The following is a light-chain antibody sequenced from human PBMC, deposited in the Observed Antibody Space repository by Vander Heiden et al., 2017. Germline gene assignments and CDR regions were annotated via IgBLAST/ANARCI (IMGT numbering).Light chain of an antibody. J-gene: IGLJ3*02. V-gene: IGLV5-45*03. Sequence: QAVLTQPSPLSASPGASASLTCTLRSDINVGTYRIYWYQQKPGRPPQYPLRYNSDSDTQQGSGVPSRFSGSKDASANAGIFLISGLQSEDEADYYCLIWHTSAWVFGGGTKLTVL. CDR2: YNSDSDT. CDR1: SDINVGTYR. CDR3: LIWHTSAWV.